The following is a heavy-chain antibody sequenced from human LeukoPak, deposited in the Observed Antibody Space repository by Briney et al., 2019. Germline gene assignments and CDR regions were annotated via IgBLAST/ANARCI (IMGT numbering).Heavy chain of an antibody. V-gene: IGHV4-39*07. CDR2: IYYSGST. D-gene: IGHD3-22*01. Sequence: SETLSLTCTVSGGSISSSSYYWGWIRQPPGKGLEWIGSIYYSGSTYYNPSLKSRVTISVDTSKNQFSLKLSSVIAADTAVYYCANYRQWLLLRSSAFDIWGQGTMVTVSS. CDR1: GGSISSSSYY. CDR3: ANYRQWLLLRSSAFDI. J-gene: IGHJ3*02.